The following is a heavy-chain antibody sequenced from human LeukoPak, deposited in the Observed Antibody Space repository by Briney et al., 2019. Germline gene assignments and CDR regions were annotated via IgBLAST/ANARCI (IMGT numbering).Heavy chain of an antibody. CDR3: AKAKFGELLFDY. CDR2: IGGSDGST. V-gene: IGHV3-23*01. Sequence: GGTLRLSCAASGFTFSSYAMSWVRQAPGKGLEWVSGIGGSDGSTNYADSVKGRFTISRDNSKNMLYLQMNSLRVEDTALYFCAKAKFGELLFDYWGQGTLVTVSS. D-gene: IGHD3-10*01. J-gene: IGHJ4*02. CDR1: GFTFSSYA.